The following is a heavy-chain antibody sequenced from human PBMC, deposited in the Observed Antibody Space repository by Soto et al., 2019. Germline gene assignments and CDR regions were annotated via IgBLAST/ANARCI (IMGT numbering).Heavy chain of an antibody. Sequence: GGSLRLACAASGFTFSSYAMSWVRQAPGKGLEWVSAISGSGGSTYYADSVKGRFTISRDNSKNTLYLQMNSLRAEDTAVYYCAKGSRSGYVALYYIDYWGQGTLVTVSS. CDR1: GFTFSSYA. CDR3: AKGSRSGYVALYYIDY. D-gene: IGHD5-12*01. V-gene: IGHV3-23*01. CDR2: ISGSGGST. J-gene: IGHJ4*02.